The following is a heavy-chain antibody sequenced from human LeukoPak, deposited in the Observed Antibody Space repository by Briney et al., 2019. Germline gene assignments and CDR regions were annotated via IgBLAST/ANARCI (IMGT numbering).Heavy chain of an antibody. D-gene: IGHD3-10*01. CDR2: IYTSGST. J-gene: IGHJ5*02. CDR3: VGYGSERSQP. Sequence: SETLSLTCTVSGGSISSSNYYWSWIRQPAGKGLEWIGRIYTSGSTNYNPSLKSRVTMSVDTSKNQFSLKLSSVTAADTAVYYCVGYGSERSQPWGQGTLVTVSS. CDR1: GGSISSSNYY. V-gene: IGHV4-61*02.